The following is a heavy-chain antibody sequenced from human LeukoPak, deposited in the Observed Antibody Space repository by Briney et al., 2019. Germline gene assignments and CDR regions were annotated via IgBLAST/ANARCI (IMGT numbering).Heavy chain of an antibody. CDR1: GGSISNKY. V-gene: IGHV4-59*01. CDR2: IYYSGNT. CDR3: ARDWGVGGRPGYMDV. J-gene: IGHJ6*03. D-gene: IGHD6-6*01. Sequence: SETLSLTCTVSGGSISNKYWSWIRQPPGKGLEWIGYIYYSGNTNYNPSLKSRVTILVDTSKNQVSLKLSSVTAADTGVYSCARDWGVGGRPGYMDVWGKGTTVTASS.